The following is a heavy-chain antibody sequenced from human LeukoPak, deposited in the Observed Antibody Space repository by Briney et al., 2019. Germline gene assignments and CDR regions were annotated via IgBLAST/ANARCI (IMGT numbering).Heavy chain of an antibody. Sequence: PGGSLRLSCAASGFTFSSYGMHWVRQAPGKGLEWVAVISYDGSNKYYADSVKGRFTISRDNAKNSLYLQINSLRAEDTAVYYCARDVEGFSYGNYYYYYGMDVWGQGTTVTVSS. J-gene: IGHJ6*02. CDR3: ARDVEGFSYGNYYYYYGMDV. D-gene: IGHD5-18*01. V-gene: IGHV3-30*03. CDR1: GFTFSSYG. CDR2: ISYDGSNK.